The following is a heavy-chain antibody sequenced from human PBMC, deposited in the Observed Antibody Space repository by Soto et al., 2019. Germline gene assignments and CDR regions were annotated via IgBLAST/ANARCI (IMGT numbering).Heavy chain of an antibody. V-gene: IGHV4-59*01. CDR1: DGSISNYY. Sequence: QGQLQESGPGLVKPSETLSLTCSVFDGSISNYYWSWIRQPPGKGLEWIGYIYNSGSSDYNPSLKSRVTISIDTSKQQCSLKLSSVTAADTAVYYCARDRGADYDFWSGYRYNWFDPWGPGTLVTVSS. CDR3: ARDRGADYDFWSGYRYNWFDP. CDR2: IYNSGSS. J-gene: IGHJ5*02. D-gene: IGHD3-3*01.